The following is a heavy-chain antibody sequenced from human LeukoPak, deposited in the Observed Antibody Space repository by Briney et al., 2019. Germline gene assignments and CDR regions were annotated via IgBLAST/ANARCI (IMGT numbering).Heavy chain of an antibody. V-gene: IGHV1-69*06. CDR1: GGTFSSYA. D-gene: IGHD4-17*01. CDR3: AITVTTYWFRY. Sequence: GASVKVSCKASGGTFSSYAISWVRQAPGQGLEWMGGIIPIFGTANYAQKFQGRVTITADKSTSTAYMELSSLRSEDMAVYYCAITVTTYWFRYWGQGTLVTVSS. J-gene: IGHJ4*02. CDR2: IIPIFGTA.